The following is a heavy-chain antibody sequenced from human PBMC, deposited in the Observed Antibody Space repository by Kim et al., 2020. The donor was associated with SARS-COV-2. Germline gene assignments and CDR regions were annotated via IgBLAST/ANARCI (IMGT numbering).Heavy chain of an antibody. CDR3: ARSTRRRGSFDS. D-gene: IGHD3-10*01. Sequence: SETLSLTCTVSNGSIGGDYWSWIRLPPGKELEWIGYVLYSGATKKNPSHESRVTMSVDTSRNQVFLKMTSVTAADTAIYYCARSTRRRGSFDSWGQGALVTVSS. CDR2: VLYSGAT. CDR1: NGSIGGDY. V-gene: IGHV4-59*13. J-gene: IGHJ4*02.